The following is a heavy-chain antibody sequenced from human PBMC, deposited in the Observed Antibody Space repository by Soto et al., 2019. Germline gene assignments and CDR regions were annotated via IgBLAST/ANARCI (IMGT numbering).Heavy chain of an antibody. CDR1: GGSISSNY. CDR2: IYYSGST. Sequence: SETLSLTCSVSGGSISSNYWSWIRQPPGKGLEWIGYIYYSGSTNYNPSLKSRVTISADTSKNQFSLKLSTVTAADTAVYYCARGASCSGGSCYSHRFDPWGQGTLVTVSS. D-gene: IGHD2-15*01. CDR3: ARGASCSGGSCYSHRFDP. V-gene: IGHV4-59*01. J-gene: IGHJ5*02.